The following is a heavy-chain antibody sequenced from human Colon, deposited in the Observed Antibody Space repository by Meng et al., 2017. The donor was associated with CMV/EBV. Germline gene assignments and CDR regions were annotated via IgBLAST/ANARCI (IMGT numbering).Heavy chain of an antibody. CDR1: GFTFSTYD. J-gene: IGHJ4*02. CDR3: ARARSPTHFDY. Sequence: GESLKISCTASGFTFSTYDFHWVRQPTGKGLEWVSSIGTVGDTYSIGSVKGRFIISREDAKNSVYLQMNGLRNGDTGLYYCARARSPTHFDYWGQGALVTVSS. CDR2: IGTVGDT. V-gene: IGHV3-13*01.